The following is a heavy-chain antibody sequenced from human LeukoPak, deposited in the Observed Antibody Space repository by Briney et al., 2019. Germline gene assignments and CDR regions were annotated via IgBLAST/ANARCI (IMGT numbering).Heavy chain of an antibody. CDR2: ISSSGSTI. Sequence: GGSLRLSCAASGFTFSDYYMSWIRQAPGKGLEWVSYISSSGSTIYYADSVKGRFTISRDNAKNSLYLQMNSLRAEDTAVYYCARDIPFKTHYYYGMDVWGQGTTVTVSS. CDR3: ARDIPFKTHYYYGMDV. V-gene: IGHV3-11*01. CDR1: GFTFSDYY. J-gene: IGHJ6*02. D-gene: IGHD2-21*01.